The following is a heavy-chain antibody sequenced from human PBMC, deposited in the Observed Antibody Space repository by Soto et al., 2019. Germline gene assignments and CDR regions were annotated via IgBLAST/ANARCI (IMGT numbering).Heavy chain of an antibody. CDR2: IWYDGSNK. D-gene: IGHD5-12*01. CDR3: ARHVGYSGYDLVDY. J-gene: IGHJ4*02. V-gene: IGHV3-33*01. Sequence: ESGGGVVQPGRSLRLSCAASGFTFSSYGMHWVRQAPGKGLEWVAVIWYDGSNKYYADSVKGRFTISRDNSKNTLYLQMNSLRAEDTAVYYCARHVGYSGYDLVDYWGQGTLVTVSS. CDR1: GFTFSSYG.